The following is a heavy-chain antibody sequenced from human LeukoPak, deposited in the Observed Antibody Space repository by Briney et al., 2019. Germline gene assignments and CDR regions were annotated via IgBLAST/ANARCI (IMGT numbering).Heavy chain of an antibody. Sequence: PGESLKISCKGSGYSFTSYWICWVRQMPGKGLEWMGRIDPSDSYTNYSPSFQGHVTISADKSISTAYLQWSSLKASDTAMYYCARQEIFGVASDYWGQGTLVTVSS. CDR3: ARQEIFGVASDY. J-gene: IGHJ4*02. V-gene: IGHV5-10-1*01. CDR1: GYSFTSYW. D-gene: IGHD3-3*01. CDR2: IDPSDSYT.